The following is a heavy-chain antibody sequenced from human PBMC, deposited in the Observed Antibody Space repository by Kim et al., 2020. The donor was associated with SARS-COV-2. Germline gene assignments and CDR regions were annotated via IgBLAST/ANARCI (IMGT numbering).Heavy chain of an antibody. J-gene: IGHJ4*02. D-gene: IGHD1-26*01. Sequence: SLKSRVTMSVDTSKNQFSLKLSSVTAADTAVYYCARGTRSGSALGYYFDYWGQGTLVTVSS. V-gene: IGHV4-4*07. CDR3: ARGTRSGSALGYYFDY.